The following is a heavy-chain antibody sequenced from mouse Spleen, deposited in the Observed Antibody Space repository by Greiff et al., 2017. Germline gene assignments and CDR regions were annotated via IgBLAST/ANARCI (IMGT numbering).Heavy chain of an antibody. CDR1: GYAFSSSW. Sequence: QVQLQQSGPELVKPGASVKISCKASGYAFSSSWMNWVKQRPGKGLEWIGRIYPGDGDTNYNGKFKGKATLTADKSSSTAYMQLSSLTSEDSAVCFCARSRLLYYFDYWGQGTTLPVSS. V-gene: IGHV1-82*01. CDR3: ARSRLLYYFDY. CDR2: IYPGDGDT. J-gene: IGHJ2*01. D-gene: IGHD3-2*02.